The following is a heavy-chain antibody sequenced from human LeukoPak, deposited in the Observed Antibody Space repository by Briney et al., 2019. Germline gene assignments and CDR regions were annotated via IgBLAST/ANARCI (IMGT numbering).Heavy chain of an antibody. CDR3: ATPKADYYPFDY. CDR2: IRYDGSYQ. Sequence: RGSLRLSCAASGFTFSTYDMHWVRQAPGKGLEWLAFIRYDGSYQYYADSVNGRFTISRDNSKNTLYLQMNSLTAEDTAVYYCATPKADYYPFDYWGQGTLLTVSS. D-gene: IGHD3-22*01. V-gene: IGHV3-30*02. J-gene: IGHJ4*02. CDR1: GFTFSTYD.